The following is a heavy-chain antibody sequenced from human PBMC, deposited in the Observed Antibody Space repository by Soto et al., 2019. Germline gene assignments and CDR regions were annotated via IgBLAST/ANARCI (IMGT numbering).Heavy chain of an antibody. CDR2: IYPGDSDT. V-gene: IGHV5-51*01. Sequence: GESLKISCKGSGYSFTSYWIGWVRQMPGKGLEWMGIIYPGDSDTRYSPSFQGQVTISADKSISTAYLQWSSLKASDTAMYYCARPRSSSRNFYGMDVWGQGTTVTVSS. D-gene: IGHD6-13*01. CDR1: GYSFTSYW. CDR3: ARPRSSSRNFYGMDV. J-gene: IGHJ6*02.